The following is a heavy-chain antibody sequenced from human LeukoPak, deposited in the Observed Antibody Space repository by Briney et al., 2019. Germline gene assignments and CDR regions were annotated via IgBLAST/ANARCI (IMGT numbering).Heavy chain of an antibody. D-gene: IGHD3-22*01. CDR1: GYTFTSYW. Sequence: ESLKISSKGSGYTFTSYWIAWVRQLPGKGLEWMGILYPDDSDTTYSPSFQGQVTISADKSISTAYLQWSSLKASDTAMYYCARRLMYYYDSSGYDVAFDIWGQGTMVTVSS. V-gene: IGHV5-51*01. J-gene: IGHJ3*02. CDR3: ARRLMYYYDSSGYDVAFDI. CDR2: LYPDDSDT.